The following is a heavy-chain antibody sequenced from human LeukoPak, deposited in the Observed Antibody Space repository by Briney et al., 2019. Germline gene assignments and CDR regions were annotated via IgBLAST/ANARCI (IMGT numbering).Heavy chain of an antibody. CDR1: GYTFTSYD. Sequence: GASVKVSCKASGYTFTSYDINWVRQATGQGLEWMGWMNPNSGGTNYAQNFQGRVTMTRDTSISTAYMELSRLRSDDTAVYYCASGYPTGVYYFDYWGQGTLVTVSS. J-gene: IGHJ4*02. D-gene: IGHD5-18*01. CDR2: MNPNSGGT. CDR3: ASGYPTGVYYFDY. V-gene: IGHV1-2*02.